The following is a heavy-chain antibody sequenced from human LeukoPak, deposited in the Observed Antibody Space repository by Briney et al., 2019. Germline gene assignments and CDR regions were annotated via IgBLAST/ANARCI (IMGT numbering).Heavy chain of an antibody. V-gene: IGHV3-23*01. CDR1: GFTFSSYA. CDR3: AKAPGRRFGELLPNWFDP. CDR2: ISGSGGST. D-gene: IGHD3-10*01. Sequence: GGSLRLSCAASGFTFSSYAMSWVRQAPGKGLEWVSAISGSGGSTYYADSVKGRFTISRDNSKNTPYLQMNSLRAEDTAVYYCAKAPGRRFGELLPNWFDPWGQGTLVTVSS. J-gene: IGHJ5*02.